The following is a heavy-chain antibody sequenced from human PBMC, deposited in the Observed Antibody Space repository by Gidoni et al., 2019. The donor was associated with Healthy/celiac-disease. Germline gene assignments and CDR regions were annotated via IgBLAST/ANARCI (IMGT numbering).Heavy chain of an antibody. J-gene: IGHJ6*02. CDR1: GFTVSSNY. D-gene: IGHD3-10*01. Sequence: EVQLVESGGGLLQPGGSLRLSCAASGFTVSSNYMSWVRQAPGKGLEWVSVIYSGGSTYYADSVKGRFTISRDNSKNTLYLQMNSLRAEDTAVYYCARAMVPILYGMDVWGQGTTVTVSS. CDR3: ARAMVPILYGMDV. V-gene: IGHV3-53*01. CDR2: IYSGGST.